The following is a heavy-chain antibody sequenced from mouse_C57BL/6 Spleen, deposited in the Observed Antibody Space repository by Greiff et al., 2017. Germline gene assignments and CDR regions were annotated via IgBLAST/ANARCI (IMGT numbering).Heavy chain of an antibody. CDR2: IDPSDSYT. J-gene: IGHJ4*01. CDR1: GYTFTSYW. Sequence: VQLQQPGAELVMPGASVKLSCKASGYTFTSYWMHWVKQRPGQGLEWIGEIDPSDSYTNYNQKFKGKSTLTVDKSSSTAYMQLSSLTSEDSAVYYCARATMITHYYARDYWGQGTSVTVSS. CDR3: ARATMITHYYARDY. D-gene: IGHD2-4*01. V-gene: IGHV1-69*01.